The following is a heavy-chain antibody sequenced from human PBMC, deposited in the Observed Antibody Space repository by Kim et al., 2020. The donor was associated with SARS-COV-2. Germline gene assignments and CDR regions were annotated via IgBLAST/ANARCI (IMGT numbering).Heavy chain of an antibody. D-gene: IGHD3-10*01. J-gene: IGHJ4*02. Sequence: GGSLRLSCAASGFTFSNAWMSWVRQAPGKVLEWVGRIKSKTDGGTTDYAAPVKGRFTISRDDSKNTLYLQMNSLKTEDTAVYYCTTDRVRYYYGSGSYNEIDYWGQGTLVTVSS. CDR3: TTDRVRYYYGSGSYNEIDY. CDR1: GFTFSNAW. CDR2: IKSKTDGGTT. V-gene: IGHV3-15*01.